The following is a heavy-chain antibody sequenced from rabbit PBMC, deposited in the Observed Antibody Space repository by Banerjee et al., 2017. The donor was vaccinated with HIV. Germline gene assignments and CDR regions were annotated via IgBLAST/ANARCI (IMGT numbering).Heavy chain of an antibody. J-gene: IGHJ4*01. CDR2: IYSGASGNT. Sequence: QEQLEESGGDLVQPEGSLTLTCKASGFDFSSSYWICWVRQAPGKGLEWIACIYSGASGNTYYASWAKGRFTISSTSSTTVTLQMTSLTAADTATYFCARGGSRCNLWGPGTLVTVS. D-gene: IGHD4-2*01. V-gene: IGHV1S45*01. CDR1: GFDFSSSYW. CDR3: ARGGSRCNL.